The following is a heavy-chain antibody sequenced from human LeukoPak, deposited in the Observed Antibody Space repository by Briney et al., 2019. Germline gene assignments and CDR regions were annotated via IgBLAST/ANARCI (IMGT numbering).Heavy chain of an antibody. CDR1: GFTFSSYS. Sequence: GGSLRLSCAASGFTFSSYSMNWVRLAPGKGLEWVSSISSSSSYIYYADSVKGRFTISRDNAKNSLYLQMNSLRAEDTAVYYCARAGEDIVVVPAAIHWYWGQGTLVTVSS. CDR2: ISSSSSYI. V-gene: IGHV3-21*01. D-gene: IGHD2-2*01. J-gene: IGHJ4*02. CDR3: ARAGEDIVVVPAAIHWY.